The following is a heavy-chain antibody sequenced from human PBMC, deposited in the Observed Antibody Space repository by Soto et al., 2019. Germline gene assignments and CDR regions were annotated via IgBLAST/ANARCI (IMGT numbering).Heavy chain of an antibody. CDR3: ARDPAGRSRAPPFADMPVVGVFDS. CDR2: ILFDGNNK. D-gene: IGHD6-19*01. J-gene: IGHJ4*02. V-gene: IGHV3-30-3*01. Sequence: QVQLVESGGGVVQPGTSLRLSCAASGFSFGTFGLHWVRQAPGKGLEWLAVILFDGNNKYYADSVKGRFTISRDNSRTTLYLQMTGLTTEDTAVYYCARDPAGRSRAPPFADMPVVGVFDSWGKGALSPSPQ. CDR1: GFSFGTFG.